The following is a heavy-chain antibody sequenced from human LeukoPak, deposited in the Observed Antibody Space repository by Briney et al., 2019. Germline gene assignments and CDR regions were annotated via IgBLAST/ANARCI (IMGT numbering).Heavy chain of an antibody. CDR3: AKRGVVIRGILVIGYHQEAYHYDF. V-gene: IGHV3-23*01. Sequence: PGGSLRLSCVVSGISLSNYAMTWARQAPGKGLEWVSYISERGGSTTYADSVKGRFTISRDSSLNTLYLQMNNLRGEDTAVYFCAKRGVVIRGILVIGYHQEAYHYDFWGQGVLVTVSP. CDR1: GISLSNYA. CDR2: ISERGGST. D-gene: IGHD3-10*01. J-gene: IGHJ4*02.